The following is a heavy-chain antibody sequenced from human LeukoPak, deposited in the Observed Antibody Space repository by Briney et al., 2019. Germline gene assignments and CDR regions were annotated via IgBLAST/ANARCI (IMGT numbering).Heavy chain of an antibody. CDR3: ASRAPTSNYGMDV. D-gene: IGHD2-2*01. J-gene: IGHJ6*02. V-gene: IGHV4-30-2*01. CDR1: GGSISSGSYS. CDR2: IYHSGST. Sequence: SQTLSLTCAVSGGSISSGSYSWSWIRQPPGKGLEWIGEIYHSGSTNYNPSLKSRVTISVDKSKNQFSLKLSSVTAADTAVYYCASRAPTSNYGMDVWGQGTTVTVSS.